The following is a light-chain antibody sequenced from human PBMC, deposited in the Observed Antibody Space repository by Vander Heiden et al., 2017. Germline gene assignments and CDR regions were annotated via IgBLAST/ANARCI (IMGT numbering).Light chain of an antibody. V-gene: IGKV1-39*01. J-gene: IGKJ1*01. CDR1: QSISSY. CDR2: AAS. CDR3: QQSNSSRM. Sequence: DIQMTQSPSSLSASVGDRVTITCRASQSISSYLNWYQQKPGKAPKLLIYAASSLQSGVPSRFSGSGSGTEFTLTISSLQPEDFATYYCQQSNSSRMFGQGTKVEIK.